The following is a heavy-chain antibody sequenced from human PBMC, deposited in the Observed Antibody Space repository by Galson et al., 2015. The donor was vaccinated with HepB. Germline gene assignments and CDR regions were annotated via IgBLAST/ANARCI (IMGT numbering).Heavy chain of an antibody. CDR1: GFTFDDYA. CDR3: AKDTWGRDGYRGLFDY. CDR2: ISWNSGSI. V-gene: IGHV3-9*01. D-gene: IGHD5-24*01. J-gene: IGHJ4*02. Sequence: SLRLSCAASGFTFDDYAMHWVRQAPGKGLEWVSGISWNSGSIGYADSVKGRFTISRDNAKNSLYLQMNSLRAEDTALYYCAKDTWGRDGYRGLFDYWGQGTLVTVSS.